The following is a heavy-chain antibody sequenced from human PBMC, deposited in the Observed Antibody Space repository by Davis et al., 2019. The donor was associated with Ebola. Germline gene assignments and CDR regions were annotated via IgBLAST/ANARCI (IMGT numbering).Heavy chain of an antibody. CDR1: GGSFSGYY. Sequence: PGGSLRLSCAVYGGSFSGYYWSWIRQPPGKGLEWIGEINHSGSTNYNPSLKSRVTISVDTSKNQFSLKLSSVTAADTAVYYCARGDYYDSSGYYFDYWGQGTLVTVSS. CDR3: ARGDYYDSSGYYFDY. D-gene: IGHD3-22*01. J-gene: IGHJ4*02. V-gene: IGHV4-34*01. CDR2: INHSGST.